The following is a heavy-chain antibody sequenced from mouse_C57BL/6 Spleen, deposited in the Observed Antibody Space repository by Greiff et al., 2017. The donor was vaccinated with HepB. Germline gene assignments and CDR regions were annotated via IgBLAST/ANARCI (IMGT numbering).Heavy chain of an antibody. Sequence: EVQLQQSGPELVKPGASVKISCKASGYTFTDYYMNWVKQSHGKSLEWIGDINPNNGGTSYNQKFKGKATLTVDKSSSTAYMELRSLTSEDSAVYYCARSTMITTGRHYYAMDYWGQGTSVTVSS. J-gene: IGHJ4*01. V-gene: IGHV1-26*01. CDR1: GYTFTDYY. D-gene: IGHD2-4*01. CDR2: INPNNGGT. CDR3: ARSTMITTGRHYYAMDY.